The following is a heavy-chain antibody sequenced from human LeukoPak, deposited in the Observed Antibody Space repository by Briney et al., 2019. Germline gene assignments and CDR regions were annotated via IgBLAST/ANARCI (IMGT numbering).Heavy chain of an antibody. CDR3: ARGHPGDPVDY. D-gene: IGHD2-21*01. CDR1: GGSISSYY. Sequence: PSETLSLTSTVSGGSISSYYWSWIRQPPGEGLEWIGYIYYSGSTNYNPSLKSRVTISVDTSKNQFSLKLSSVTAADTAVYYCARGHPGDPVDYWGQGTLVTVSS. CDR2: IYYSGST. V-gene: IGHV4-59*01. J-gene: IGHJ4*02.